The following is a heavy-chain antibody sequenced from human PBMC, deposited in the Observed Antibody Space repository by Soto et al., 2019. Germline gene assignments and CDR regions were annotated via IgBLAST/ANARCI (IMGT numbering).Heavy chain of an antibody. Sequence: GGSLRLSCAASGFTFSSYSMNWVRQAPGKGLEWVSYISSSSSYIYYADSVKGRFTISRDNAKNSLYLQMNSLRAEDTAVYYCARDRDYYGSGSYSYYYYYGMDVWGQGTTVTVSS. J-gene: IGHJ6*02. CDR3: ARDRDYYGSGSYSYYYYYGMDV. CDR2: ISSSSSYI. V-gene: IGHV3-21*05. CDR1: GFTFSSYS. D-gene: IGHD3-10*01.